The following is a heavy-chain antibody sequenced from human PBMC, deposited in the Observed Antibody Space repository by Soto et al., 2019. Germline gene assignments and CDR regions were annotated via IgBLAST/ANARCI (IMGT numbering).Heavy chain of an antibody. D-gene: IGHD3-9*01. V-gene: IGHV1-2*04. CDR1: GYTFTGYY. Sequence: ASVKVSCKASGYTFTGYYMHCVRQAPGQGLEWMGWINPNSGGTNYAQKFQGWVTMTRDTSISTAYMELSRLRSDDTAVYYCARGLGSPGGESTTAHYYMDVWGKGTTVTLSS. CDR2: INPNSGGT. CDR3: ARGLGSPGGESTTAHYYMDV. J-gene: IGHJ6*03.